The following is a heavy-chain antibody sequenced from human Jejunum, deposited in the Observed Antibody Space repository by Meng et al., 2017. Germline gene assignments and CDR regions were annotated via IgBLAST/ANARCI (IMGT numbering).Heavy chain of an antibody. CDR2: VSSSGST. D-gene: IGHD2/OR15-2a*01. V-gene: IGHV4-59*01. CDR3: ARWGTYYSGFDS. CDR1: GGSIGSYF. Sequence: SETLSLTCTVSGGSIGSYFWSWIRQPPGKGQEWIGYVSSSGSTTYNPSLKSRVTILVDTSKNQFSLKLSSVTAADTAMYYCARWGTYYSGFDSWGQGTLGTVSS. J-gene: IGHJ4*02.